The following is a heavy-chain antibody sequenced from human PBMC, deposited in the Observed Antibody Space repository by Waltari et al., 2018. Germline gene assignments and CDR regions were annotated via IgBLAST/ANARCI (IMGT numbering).Heavy chain of an antibody. Sequence: EVKLVESGGGLVQPGGSLRLSCVISGFTFSNYGMNWVRQAPGKGLECLSYISGGSHHIYYADSVKCRFTGSRDNVKDSLFLQMESLRAEDTAVYYCARILVGDRLLRPHCGQVTLVTVSS. J-gene: IGHJ4*02. CDR1: GFTFSNYG. CDR2: ISGGSHHI. CDR3: ARILVGDRLLRPH. V-gene: IGHV3-48*01. D-gene: IGHD2-15*01.